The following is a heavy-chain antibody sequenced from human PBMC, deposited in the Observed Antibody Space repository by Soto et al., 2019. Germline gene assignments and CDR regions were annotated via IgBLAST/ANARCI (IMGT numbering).Heavy chain of an antibody. Sequence: PSETLSLTCTISGDSISISSYYWAWIRQPPGKGLEWIGSMYYSGSTYNNPSLKSRVTISVDTSKNQFSLKLSSVTAADTAVYYCARHLWVGSSWYLGAFDIWGQGTMVTVSS. CDR3: ARHLWVGSSWYLGAFDI. CDR2: MYYSGST. J-gene: IGHJ3*02. V-gene: IGHV4-39*01. CDR1: GDSISISSYY. D-gene: IGHD6-13*01.